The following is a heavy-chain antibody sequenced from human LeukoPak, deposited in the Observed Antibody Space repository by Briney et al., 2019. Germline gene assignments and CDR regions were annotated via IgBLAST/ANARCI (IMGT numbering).Heavy chain of an antibody. CDR1: GGSFSGYY. J-gene: IGHJ4*02. D-gene: IGHD6-19*01. CDR2: INHSGST. CDR3: ARGGQWLVYFDY. Sequence: SETLSLTCAVYGGSFSGYYWSWIRQPPGKGLEWIGEINHSGSTNYNPSLKSRVTISVDTSKNQFSLKLSSVTAAATAVYYCARGGQWLVYFDYWGQGTLVTVSS. V-gene: IGHV4-34*01.